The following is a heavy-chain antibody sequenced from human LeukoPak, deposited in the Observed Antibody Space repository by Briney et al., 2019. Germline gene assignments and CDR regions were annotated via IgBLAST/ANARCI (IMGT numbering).Heavy chain of an antibody. CDR2: INPSGGST. D-gene: IGHD2-2*01. V-gene: IGHV1-46*03. CDR1: GYTYTSYY. J-gene: IGHJ3*02. CDR3: ARGGLGHCSSTSCQMRGMFAFDI. Sequence: ASVKVSCKASGYTYTSYYMHWVRQAPGQGLEWMGIINPSGGSTSYAQKFQGRVTMTRDTSTSTVYMELSGLRSEDTAVYYCARGGLGHCSSTSCQMRGMFAFDIWGQGTMVTVSS.